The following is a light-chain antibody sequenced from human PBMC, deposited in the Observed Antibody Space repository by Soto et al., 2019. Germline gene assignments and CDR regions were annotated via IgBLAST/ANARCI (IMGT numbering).Light chain of an antibody. CDR2: AAS. CDR1: QGISSY. J-gene: IGKJ1*01. CDR3: QQYYSYPRP. Sequence: AIRMTQSPFSLSASTGDRVTTTCRASQGISSYLAWYQQKPGKAPKLLIHAASTLQSGVPSRFSGSGSGTDFTLTISCLQSEDFATYYCQQYYSYPRPFGQETKVDIK. V-gene: IGKV1-8*01.